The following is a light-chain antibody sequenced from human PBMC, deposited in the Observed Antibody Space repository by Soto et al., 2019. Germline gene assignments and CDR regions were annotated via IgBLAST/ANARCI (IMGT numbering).Light chain of an antibody. CDR1: QSLSSNY. CDR2: NTF. CDR3: QHFGSSLFT. V-gene: IGKV3D-20*01. Sequence: EIVLTQSPATLSLSPGERATLSCGASQSLSSNYVAWYQQKPGLAPRLLIFNTFSRATGIPDRFSGSGSGTDFTLTISRLEPEDFAVYYCQHFGSSLFTFGPGTKVDIK. J-gene: IGKJ3*01.